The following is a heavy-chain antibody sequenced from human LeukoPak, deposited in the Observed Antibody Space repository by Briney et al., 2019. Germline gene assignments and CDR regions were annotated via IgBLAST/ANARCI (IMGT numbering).Heavy chain of an antibody. D-gene: IGHD6-13*01. CDR2: ISGSGGST. Sequence: GGSLRLSCAASGFTFSSYAMSWVRQAPGKGLEWVSAISGSGGSTYYAGSVKGRFTISRDNSKNTLYLQMNSLRAEDTAVYYCAKEPQLVYISYYYSMDVWGKGPTVTVSS. V-gene: IGHV3-23*01. CDR3: AKEPQLVYISYYYSMDV. J-gene: IGHJ6*03. CDR1: GFTFSSYA.